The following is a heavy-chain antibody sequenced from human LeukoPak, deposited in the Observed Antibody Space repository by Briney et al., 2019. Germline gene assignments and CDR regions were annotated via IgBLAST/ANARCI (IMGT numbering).Heavy chain of an antibody. J-gene: IGHJ6*02. CDR1: GFTFHDHA. Sequence: GGSLRLSCAASGFTFHDHAMHWVRQVPGKGLEWVSSITWDSGRIGYADSVKGRFTISRDNAKNSLYLQVNSLRIEDTALYYCARHCGGDCYGMDVWGQGTTVTVSS. D-gene: IGHD2-21*01. CDR3: ARHCGGDCYGMDV. CDR2: ITWDSGRI. V-gene: IGHV3-9*01.